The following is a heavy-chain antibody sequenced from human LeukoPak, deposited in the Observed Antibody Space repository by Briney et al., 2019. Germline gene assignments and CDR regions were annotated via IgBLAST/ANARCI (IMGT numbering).Heavy chain of an antibody. CDR1: RCTFSSYA. V-gene: IGHV1-69*04. Sequence: SSVKVSCTPSRCTFSSYAISWVRQAPGRGLEWMGRIIPILGIANYAQKFQGRVTITADKSTSTAYMELSSLRSEDTAVYYCARDIDYGDYPTYWGQGTLVTVSS. J-gene: IGHJ4*02. CDR2: IIPILGIA. CDR3: ARDIDYGDYPTY. D-gene: IGHD4-17*01.